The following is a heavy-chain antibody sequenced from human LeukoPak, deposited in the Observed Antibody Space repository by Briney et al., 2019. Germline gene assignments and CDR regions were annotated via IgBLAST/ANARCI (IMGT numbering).Heavy chain of an antibody. V-gene: IGHV3-23*01. Sequence: GGSLRLSCAASGFTFSSYGMSWVRQAPGKGLEWVSAISGSGGSTYYADSVKGRFTISRDNAKNSLYLQMNSLRAEDTAVYYCARLGYSYGYYFDYWGQGTLVTVSS. J-gene: IGHJ4*02. D-gene: IGHD5-18*01. CDR3: ARLGYSYGYYFDY. CDR2: ISGSGGST. CDR1: GFTFSSYG.